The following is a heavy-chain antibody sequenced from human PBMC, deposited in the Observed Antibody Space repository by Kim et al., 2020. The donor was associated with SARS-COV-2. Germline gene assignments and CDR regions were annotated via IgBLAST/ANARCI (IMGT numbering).Heavy chain of an antibody. Sequence: SETLSLTCTVSGGSISSGGYYWSWIRQQPGKGLEWIGYIYYSGSTYYNPSLKSRVTISVDTSKNQFSLKLSSVTAADTAVYYCARDLAPFSSSWPYYYYGMDVWGQGTTVTVSS. CDR3: ARDLAPFSSSWPYYYYGMDV. J-gene: IGHJ6*02. CDR2: IYYSGST. V-gene: IGHV4-31*03. CDR1: GGSISSGGYY. D-gene: IGHD6-13*01.